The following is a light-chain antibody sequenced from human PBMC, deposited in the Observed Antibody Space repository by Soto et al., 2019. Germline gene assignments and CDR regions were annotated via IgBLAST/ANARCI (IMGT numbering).Light chain of an antibody. Sequence: DIPMTQSPSSLSASVGDRVTITCRASQSISNYLNWYQQKPGKAPNLLIYDASSLQSGVPSRFSGSGSGTDFTLTISSLQPEDFATYYWQQSYSTPPGTFGQGTKLEIK. J-gene: IGKJ2*01. CDR3: QQSYSTPPGT. CDR2: DAS. V-gene: IGKV1-39*01. CDR1: QSISNY.